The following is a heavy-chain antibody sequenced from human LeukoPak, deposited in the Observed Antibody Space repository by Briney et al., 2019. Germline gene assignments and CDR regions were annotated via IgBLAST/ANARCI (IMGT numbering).Heavy chain of an antibody. CDR1: GGSISSYY. CDR2: IYYSGST. CDR3: ARRAPYSSSTGW. Sequence: SETLSLTCTVSGGSISSYYWNWIRQPPGRGLDWIGYIYYSGSTNYNPSLKSRVTISVDTSKNQFSLKLSSVTAADTAVYYCARRAPYSSSTGWWGQGTLVTVSS. D-gene: IGHD6-6*01. V-gene: IGHV4-59*12. J-gene: IGHJ4*02.